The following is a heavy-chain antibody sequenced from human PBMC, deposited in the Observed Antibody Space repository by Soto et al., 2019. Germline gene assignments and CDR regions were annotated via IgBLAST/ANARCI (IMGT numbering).Heavy chain of an antibody. CDR1: GFSVSDCD. J-gene: IGHJ4*02. CDR2: ISRISSAT. Sequence: EVQLVESGGGLVQPGGSLRLSCAASGFSVSDCDMNWVRQAPGKGLEWISHISRISSATYYADSVKGRFTISRDNAKNSLYLQMNSLRDEDTAVYFWARQIYHDSSAWDWGQGTLVTVSS. V-gene: IGHV3-48*02. CDR3: ARQIYHDSSAWD. D-gene: IGHD3-22*01.